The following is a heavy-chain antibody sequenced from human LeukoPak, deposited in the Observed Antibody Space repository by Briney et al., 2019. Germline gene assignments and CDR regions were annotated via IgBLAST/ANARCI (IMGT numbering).Heavy chain of an antibody. Sequence: GRSLRLSCAASGFTFSSYGMHWVRQAPGKGLEGVAVISYDGSNKYYADSVKGRFTISRDNSKNTLYLQMNSLRAEDTAVYYCAKDLVAGTSPSSYGMDVWGKGTTVTVSS. D-gene: IGHD6-19*01. CDR3: AKDLVAGTSPSSYGMDV. J-gene: IGHJ6*04. CDR1: GFTFSSYG. CDR2: ISYDGSNK. V-gene: IGHV3-30*18.